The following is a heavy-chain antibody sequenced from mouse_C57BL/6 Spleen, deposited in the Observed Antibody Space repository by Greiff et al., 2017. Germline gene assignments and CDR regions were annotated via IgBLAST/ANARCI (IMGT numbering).Heavy chain of an antibody. D-gene: IGHD1-1*01. J-gene: IGHJ1*03. CDR3: ASAYYYGRTSYWYFDV. CDR2: IYPSDSET. CDR1: GYTFTSYW. V-gene: IGHV1-61*01. Sequence: QVQLKEPGAELVRPGSSVKLSCKASGYTFTSYWMDWVKQRPGQGLEWIGNIYPSDSETHYNQKFKDKATLTVDKSSSTAYMKLSSLTSEDSAVYYCASAYYYGRTSYWYFDVWGKGTTVTVSS.